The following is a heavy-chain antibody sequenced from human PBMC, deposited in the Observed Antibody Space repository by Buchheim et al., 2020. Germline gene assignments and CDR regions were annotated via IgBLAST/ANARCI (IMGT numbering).Heavy chain of an antibody. CDR2: INSDGSAT. CDR3: ARDPRDRKYGDYFDY. V-gene: IGHV3-74*01. Sequence: EVQLVESGGGLVQPGGSLRLSCAGSGFTFSNYWMHWVRQAPGKGLVWVSRINSDGSATTYADSVRGRFTISRDNVKNTLYLRLNSLGAEDTAVYYCARDPRDRKYGDYFDYWGQGAL. J-gene: IGHJ4*02. D-gene: IGHD4-17*01. CDR1: GFTFSNYW.